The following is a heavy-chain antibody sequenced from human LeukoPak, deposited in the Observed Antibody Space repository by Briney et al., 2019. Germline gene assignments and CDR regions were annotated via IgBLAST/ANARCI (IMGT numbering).Heavy chain of an antibody. J-gene: IGHJ6*02. Sequence: GESLQISGKGSGYSITSYWIAWVRQMPGKGLEWMGMIYPADSDIRYSPSFQGQVTISADKSISTAYLQWSSLKASDTAMYYCARVDTAMVQDYYYGMDVWGQGTTVTVSS. D-gene: IGHD5-18*01. CDR1: GYSITSYW. V-gene: IGHV5-51*01. CDR2: IYPADSDI. CDR3: ARVDTAMVQDYYYGMDV.